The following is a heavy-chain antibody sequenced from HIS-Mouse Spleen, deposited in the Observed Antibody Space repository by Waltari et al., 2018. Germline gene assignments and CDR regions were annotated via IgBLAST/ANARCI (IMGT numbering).Heavy chain of an antibody. CDR3: AREIPYSSSWYDWYFDL. CDR2: IDYRGRT. J-gene: IGHJ2*01. V-gene: IGHV4-39*07. D-gene: IGHD6-13*01. CDR1: GGSISSSSYY. Sequence: QLQLQESGPGLVKPSETLSLTCTVSGGSISSSSYYWGWSRQPPGKGLEWIVSIDYRGRTYYKPSLESRVTISVDTSKNQFSRKLSSVTAADTAVYYCAREIPYSSSWYDWYFDLWGRGTLVTVSS.